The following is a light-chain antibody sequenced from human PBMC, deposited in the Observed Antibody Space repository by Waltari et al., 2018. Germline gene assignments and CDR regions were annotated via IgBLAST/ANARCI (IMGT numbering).Light chain of an antibody. CDR2: DVS. CDR1: SSDIGRYDI. CDR3: CSYAGNYVWV. J-gene: IGLJ3*02. V-gene: IGLV2-23*02. Sequence: QSALTQPAAVSGSPGQSVTISCIGASSDIGRYDIVSWYQQHPGNAPTLVISDVSKRPSGVSDRFSGSKSGDTASLTISGLQFEDEADYYCCSYAGNYVWVFGGGTRLTVL.